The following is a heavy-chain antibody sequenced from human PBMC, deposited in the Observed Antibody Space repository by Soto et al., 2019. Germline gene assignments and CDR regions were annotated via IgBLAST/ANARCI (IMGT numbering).Heavy chain of an antibody. CDR2: ISYDGSNK. Sequence: GGSLRLYCAASGFTFSSYAMHWVRQAPGKGLEWVAVISYDGSNKYYADSVKGRFTISRDNSKNTLYLQMNSLRAEDTAVYYCARDPYYDFWSGYYPYYYYGMDVWGQGTTVTVSS. D-gene: IGHD3-3*01. CDR3: ARDPYYDFWSGYYPYYYYGMDV. V-gene: IGHV3-30-3*01. CDR1: GFTFSSYA. J-gene: IGHJ6*02.